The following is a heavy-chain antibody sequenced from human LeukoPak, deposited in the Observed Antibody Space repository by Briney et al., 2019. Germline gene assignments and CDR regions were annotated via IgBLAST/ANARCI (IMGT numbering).Heavy chain of an antibody. CDR2: IKQDGSEK. J-gene: IGHJ4*02. Sequence: GGSLRLSCAASGFTFSRHGMSWVGQAPGTGLEGVADIKQDGSEKYYVGYVKGRSTLSRDNAKNSLSLQMNSLRAEDTAVYYCARIYCSSTSCYGRLYYFDYWGQLTLVTASS. CDR1: GFTFSRHG. V-gene: IGHV3-7*01. CDR3: ARIYCSSTSCYGRLYYFDY. D-gene: IGHD2-2*01.